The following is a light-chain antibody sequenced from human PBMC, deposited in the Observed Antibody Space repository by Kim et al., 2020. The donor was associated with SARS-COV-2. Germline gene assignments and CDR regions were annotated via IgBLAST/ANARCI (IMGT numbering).Light chain of an antibody. CDR2: GKN. Sequence: VALGQTVRSTCQGDSRRSYYASWYQQKPGQAPVLVIYGKNNRPSGIPDRFSGSSSGNTASLTITGAQAEDEADYYCNSRDSSGNRVFGGGTQLTVL. CDR1: SRRSYY. V-gene: IGLV3-19*01. J-gene: IGLJ3*02. CDR3: NSRDSSGNRV.